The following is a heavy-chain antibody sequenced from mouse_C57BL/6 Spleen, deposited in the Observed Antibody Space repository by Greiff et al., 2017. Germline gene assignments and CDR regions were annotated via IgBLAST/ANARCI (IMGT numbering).Heavy chain of an antibody. CDR2: IHPSDSDT. CDR3: AIGPLVYGYDGGYAMDY. CDR1: GYTFTSYW. D-gene: IGHD2-2*01. V-gene: IGHV1-74*01. Sequence: QVHVKQPGAELVKPGASVKVSCKASGYTFTSYWMHWVKQRPGQGLEWIGRIHPSDSDTNYNQKFKGKATLTVDKSSSTAYMQLSSLTSEDSAVYYCAIGPLVYGYDGGYAMDYWGQGTSVTVSS. J-gene: IGHJ4*01.